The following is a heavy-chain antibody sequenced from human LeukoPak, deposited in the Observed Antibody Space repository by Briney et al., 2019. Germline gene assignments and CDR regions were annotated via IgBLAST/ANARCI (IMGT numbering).Heavy chain of an antibody. D-gene: IGHD2-8*01. CDR2: IDTSGSA. V-gene: IGHV4-61*02. CDR3: ARDRGRMVYAVWFDP. CDR1: GGSISSANYY. J-gene: IGHJ5*02. Sequence: SETLSLTCTVSGGSISSANYYWSWIRQPAGKGLEWIGRIDTSGSATYNPSLKSRVTISIDTSKNQFSLKLGSVTAADTAVYYCARDRGRMVYAVWFDPWGQGTLVTVSS.